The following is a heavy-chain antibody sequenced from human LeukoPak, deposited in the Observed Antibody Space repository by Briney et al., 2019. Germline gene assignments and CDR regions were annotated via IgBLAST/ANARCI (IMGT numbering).Heavy chain of an antibody. J-gene: IGHJ4*02. Sequence: GRFLRLSCAASGFTFSSYGMHWVRQAPGKGLEWVAVIWYDGSNKYYADSVKGRFTISRDNSKNTLYLQMNSLRAEDTAVYYCAKDVGKWESLHFFDYWGQGTLVTVSS. D-gene: IGHD1-26*01. V-gene: IGHV3-33*06. CDR1: GFTFSSYG. CDR3: AKDVGKWESLHFFDY. CDR2: IWYDGSNK.